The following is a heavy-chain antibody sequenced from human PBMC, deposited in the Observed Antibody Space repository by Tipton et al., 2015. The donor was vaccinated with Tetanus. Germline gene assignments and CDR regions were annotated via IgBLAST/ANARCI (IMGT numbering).Heavy chain of an antibody. V-gene: IGHV3-23*01. J-gene: IGHJ4*02. CDR1: GLSLSRDT. CDR3: AKVGSDRYILRTPFDY. Sequence: SLRLSCAASGLSLSRDTMNWVCQAPGKGLEWISYISVSGATIFYADSVKGRFTISRDNSKNTLYLQMNSLRDEDTAVYYCAKVGSDRYILRTPFDYWGQGTLVIVSS. D-gene: IGHD6-19*01. CDR2: ISVSGATI.